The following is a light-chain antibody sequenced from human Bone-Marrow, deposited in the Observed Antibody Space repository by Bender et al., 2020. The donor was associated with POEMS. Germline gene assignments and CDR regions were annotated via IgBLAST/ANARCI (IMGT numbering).Light chain of an antibody. Sequence: QSVLTQSPSVSGTPGQRVTIFCSGSTSNIGNNYVYWYQQFPGMSPKLLMYRNDQRPSGVPDRFSGSKSGTSASLAISGLRSEDEGDYYCQSYDNSLGGWVFGGGTKLTVL. V-gene: IGLV1-47*01. CDR3: QSYDNSLGGWV. CDR1: TSNIGNNY. CDR2: RND. J-gene: IGLJ3*02.